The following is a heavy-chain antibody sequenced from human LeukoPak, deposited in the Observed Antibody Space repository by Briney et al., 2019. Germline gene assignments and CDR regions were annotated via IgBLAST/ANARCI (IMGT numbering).Heavy chain of an antibody. CDR3: ARTAAAGTEEVDY. J-gene: IGHJ4*02. V-gene: IGHV4-39*01. Sequence: KPSETLSLTGTVSGGSISSSSYYWGWIRQPPGRGLEWIGSIYYSGSTYYNPSLKSRVTISVDTSKNQFSLNLSSVTAADTAVYYCARTAAAGTEEVDYWGQGSLVTVSS. CDR2: IYYSGST. D-gene: IGHD6-13*01. CDR1: GGSISSSSYY.